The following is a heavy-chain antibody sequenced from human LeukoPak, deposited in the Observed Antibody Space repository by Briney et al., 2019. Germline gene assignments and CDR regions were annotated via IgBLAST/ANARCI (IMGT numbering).Heavy chain of an antibody. V-gene: IGHV3-21*01. CDR2: ISSSSSYI. D-gene: IGHD6-19*01. CDR1: GFTFSSYS. Sequence: GRPLRLSCAASGFTFSSYSMNWVRQAPGKGLEWVSSISSSSSYIYYADSVKGRFTISRDNAKNSLYLQMNSLRAEDTAVYYCARSVGEKWLVYFDYWGQGTLVTVSS. J-gene: IGHJ4*02. CDR3: ARSVGEKWLVYFDY.